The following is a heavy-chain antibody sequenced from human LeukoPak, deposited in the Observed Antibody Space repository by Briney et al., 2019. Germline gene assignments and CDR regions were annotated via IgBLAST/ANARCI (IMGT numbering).Heavy chain of an antibody. D-gene: IGHD6-13*01. J-gene: IGHJ5*01. CDR3: ARGYTFTSNWFVS. CDR1: GFIFNSYW. V-gene: IGHV3-74*01. CDR2: INRDGTTT. Sequence: GGPLRLSCAASGFIFNSYWMHGVRKVPEKGVVWGTRINRDGTTTVYEDSVKGRFTICRDNGNNTLYLQLTGRRGEDTAVYCCARGYTFTSNWFVSWGQARLVAV.